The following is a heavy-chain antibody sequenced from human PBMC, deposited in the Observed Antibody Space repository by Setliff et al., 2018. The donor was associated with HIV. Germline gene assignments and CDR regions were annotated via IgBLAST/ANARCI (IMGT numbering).Heavy chain of an antibody. Sequence: SETLSLTCTVSGGSITSGGHYWSWIRQLPGKGLEWIGHIYYSASTYYNPSLKSRLTISGDTSANLFSLKLSSVTVADTAVYYCARDGSKADYGDYQGYWYFDLWGRGTLVTVSS. CDR3: ARDGSKADYGDYQGYWYFDL. CDR2: IYYSAST. CDR1: GGSITSGGHY. D-gene: IGHD4-17*01. J-gene: IGHJ2*01. V-gene: IGHV4-31*03.